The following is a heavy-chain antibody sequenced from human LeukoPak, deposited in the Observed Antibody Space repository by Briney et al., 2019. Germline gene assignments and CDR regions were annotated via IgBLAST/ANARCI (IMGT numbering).Heavy chain of an antibody. CDR3: ARRRYGRAFDI. D-gene: IGHD4-17*01. V-gene: IGHV3-21*04. CDR1: GFTFTSYT. Sequence: KAGGSLRLSCAASGFTFTSYTINWVRQAPGKGLEWVSSITSPSSNIHYADSVKGRFTISRDNAKNSLYLQMNSLRAEDMALYYCARRRYGRAFDIWGQGTMVTVSS. CDR2: ITSPSSNI. J-gene: IGHJ3*02.